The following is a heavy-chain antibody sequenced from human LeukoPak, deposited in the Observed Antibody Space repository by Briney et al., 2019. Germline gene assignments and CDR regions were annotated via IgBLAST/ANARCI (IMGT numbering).Heavy chain of an antibody. Sequence: GGSLRLSCAASGFTFTSYSMNWVRQAPGKGPEWVSTISGGGGSTYYADSVKGRFTISRDNSKNTLYLQVNSLRAEDAAVYYCAKGGKWDVTPFDYWGQGTLVTVSS. J-gene: IGHJ4*02. D-gene: IGHD1-26*01. CDR1: GFTFTSYS. CDR2: ISGGGGST. CDR3: AKGGKWDVTPFDY. V-gene: IGHV3-23*01.